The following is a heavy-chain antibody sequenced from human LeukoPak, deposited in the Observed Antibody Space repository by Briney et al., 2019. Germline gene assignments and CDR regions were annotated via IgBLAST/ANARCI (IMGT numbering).Heavy chain of an antibody. Sequence: GGSLRLSCAASGFTFSSYEMNWVRQAPGKGLEWVSYISSSGSTIYYADSVKGRFTISRDNAKNSLYLQMNSLSAEDTAVYYCAELGITTIGGVWGKGTTVTISS. CDR3: AELGITTIGGV. CDR2: ISSSGSTI. D-gene: IGHD3-10*02. CDR1: GFTFSSYE. J-gene: IGHJ6*04. V-gene: IGHV3-48*03.